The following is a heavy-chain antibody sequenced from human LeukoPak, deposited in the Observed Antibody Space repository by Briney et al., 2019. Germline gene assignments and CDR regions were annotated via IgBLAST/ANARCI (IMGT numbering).Heavy chain of an antibody. V-gene: IGHV1-18*01. Sequence: ASVKVSCRASGYTFTSYGISWVRQAPGQGLEWMGWISAYNGNTNYAQKLQGRVTMTTDTSTSTAYMELRSLRSDDTAVYYCARDWDSSSWTIYYYYYMDVWGKGTTVTVSS. CDR3: ARDWDSSSWTIYYYYYMDV. J-gene: IGHJ6*03. CDR2: ISAYNGNT. D-gene: IGHD6-13*01. CDR1: GYTFTSYG.